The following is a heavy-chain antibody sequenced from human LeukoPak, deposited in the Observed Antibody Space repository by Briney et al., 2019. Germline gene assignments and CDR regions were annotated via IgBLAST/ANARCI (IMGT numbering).Heavy chain of an antibody. CDR3: ARTYCGGGSCYSGRGWFDP. D-gene: IGHD2-15*01. Sequence: PSETLSLTCTVSGGSISSSSYYWGWIRQPPGKGLEWIGNIYYSGSTYYNPSLKGRVTISVDTSKNQFSLKLYSVTAADTAVYYCARTYCGGGSCYSGRGWFDPWGQGTLVTVSS. CDR2: IYYSGST. CDR1: GGSISSSSYY. J-gene: IGHJ5*02. V-gene: IGHV4-39*07.